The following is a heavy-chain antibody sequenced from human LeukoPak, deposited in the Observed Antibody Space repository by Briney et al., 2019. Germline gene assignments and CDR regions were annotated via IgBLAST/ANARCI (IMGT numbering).Heavy chain of an antibody. CDR1: GYTFTGYG. Sequence: GASVKVSCKTSGYTFTGYGFNWVRQAPGQGLEWMGWISTYNGNPNFAQKLQGRVTMITDTSTSTAYMELRSLRSDDTAVYYCARDRGYCTNAVCPADYWGQGTLVTVSS. CDR2: ISTYNGNP. V-gene: IGHV1-18*01. J-gene: IGHJ4*02. CDR3: ARDRGYCTNAVCPADY. D-gene: IGHD2-8*01.